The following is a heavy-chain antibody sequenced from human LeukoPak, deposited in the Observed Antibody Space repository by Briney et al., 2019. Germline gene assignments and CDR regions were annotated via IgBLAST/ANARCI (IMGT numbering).Heavy chain of an antibody. Sequence: SETLSLTCAVYGGSFSGYYWSWIRQPPGKGREWIGEINHSGSTNYNPSLKSRVTISVDTSKNQFSLKLSSVTAADTAVYYCARGLVSAQQPRPRFDPWGQGTLVTVSS. CDR2: INHSGST. J-gene: IGHJ5*02. D-gene: IGHD6-13*01. CDR3: ARGLVSAQQPRPRFDP. CDR1: GGSFSGYY. V-gene: IGHV4-34*01.